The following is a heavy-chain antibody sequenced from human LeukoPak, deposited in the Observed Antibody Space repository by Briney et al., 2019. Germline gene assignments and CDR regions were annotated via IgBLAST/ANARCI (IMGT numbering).Heavy chain of an antibody. D-gene: IGHD3-10*02. CDR3: AELGITMIGGV. J-gene: IGHJ6*04. CDR1: GFTFSSYD. CDR2: IGTAGDT. Sequence: GGSLRLSCAASGFTFSSYDMHWVRQATGKGLEWVSAIGTAGDTYYPGSVKGRFTISRENAKNSLYLQMNSLSAEDTAVYYCAELGITMIGGVWGKGTTVTISS. V-gene: IGHV3-13*01.